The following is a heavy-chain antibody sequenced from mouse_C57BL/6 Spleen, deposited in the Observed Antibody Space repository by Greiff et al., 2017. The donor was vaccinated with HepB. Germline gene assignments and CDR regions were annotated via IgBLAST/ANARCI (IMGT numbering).Heavy chain of an antibody. CDR3: ARWYYGSSRYFDV. D-gene: IGHD1-1*01. Sequence: VQLQQSGAELVRPGTSVKVSCKASGYAFTNYLIEWVKQRPGQGLEWIGVINPGSGGTNYNEKFKGKATLTADKSSSTAYMQLSSLTSEDSAVYCCARWYYGSSRYFDVWGTGTTVTVAS. CDR1: GYAFTNYL. J-gene: IGHJ1*03. V-gene: IGHV1-54*01. CDR2: INPGSGGT.